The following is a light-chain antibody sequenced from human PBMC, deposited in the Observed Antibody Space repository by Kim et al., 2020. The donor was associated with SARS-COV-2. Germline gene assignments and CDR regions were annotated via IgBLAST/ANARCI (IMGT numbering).Light chain of an antibody. Sequence: ASVGDRVTITCRAIQGISNYLAWYQQKPGKVPKRLIYAASTLQSGVPSRFSGSGSGTDFTLTISSLQPEDVATYYCQKYNSAPRTFGQGTKVEIK. CDR1: QGISNY. CDR2: AAS. J-gene: IGKJ1*01. CDR3: QKYNSAPRT. V-gene: IGKV1-27*01.